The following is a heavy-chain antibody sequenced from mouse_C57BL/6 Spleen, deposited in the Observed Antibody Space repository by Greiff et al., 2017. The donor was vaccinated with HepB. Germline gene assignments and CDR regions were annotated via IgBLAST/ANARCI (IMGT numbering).Heavy chain of an antibody. CDR1: GYTFTSYG. Sequence: QVQLQQSGAELARPGASVKLSCKASGYTFTSYGISWVKQRTGQGLEWIGEIYPRSGNTYYNEKFKGKATLTADKSSSTAYMELRSLTSEDSAVSFCARGGYGGSGACWGQGALVAVSA. CDR3: ARGGYGGSGAC. V-gene: IGHV1-81*01. J-gene: IGHJ3*01. CDR2: IYPRSGNT. D-gene: IGHD1-1*01.